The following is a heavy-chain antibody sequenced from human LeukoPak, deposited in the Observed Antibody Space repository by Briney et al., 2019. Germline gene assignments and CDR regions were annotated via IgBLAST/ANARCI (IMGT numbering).Heavy chain of an antibody. CDR1: GYTFTSYG. D-gene: IGHD5-12*01. CDR2: ISAYSGNT. CDR3: ARDGGGGYDYGSGY. J-gene: IGHJ4*02. Sequence: SVKVSCKASGYTFTSYGISWVRQAPGQGLEWMGWISAYSGNTNYAQKLQGRVTMTTDTSTSTAYMELRSLRSDDTAVYYCARDGGGGYDYGSGYWGQGTLVTVSS. V-gene: IGHV1-18*01.